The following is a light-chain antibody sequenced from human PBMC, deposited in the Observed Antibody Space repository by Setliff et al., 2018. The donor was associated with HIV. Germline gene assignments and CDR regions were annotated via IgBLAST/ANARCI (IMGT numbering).Light chain of an antibody. Sequence: QSVLTQPASVSGSAGQSITISCTGTSSDVGGYDYVSLYQQHPDKAPKLMIHDVSNRPSGVSNRFSGSKSGNTASLTISGLQAEDEADYYCSSYTSNNTPVVFGGGTKVTVL. V-gene: IGLV2-14*03. CDR2: DVS. CDR3: SSYTSNNTPVV. CDR1: SSDVGGYDY. J-gene: IGLJ2*01.